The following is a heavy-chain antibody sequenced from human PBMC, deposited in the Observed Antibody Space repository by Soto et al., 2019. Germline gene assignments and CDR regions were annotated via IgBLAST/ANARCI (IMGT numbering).Heavy chain of an antibody. V-gene: IGHV3-33*01. Sequence: GGSLSLSCAASGFPFSSYGMHWVRQAPGKGRGWVPVIWYDGSNKYYADSVKGRFTISRDNSKNTLYLQMNSLRAEDTAVYYCARDGTYYDILTGFSAFPVEGAAAFDIWGQGTMVTVSS. D-gene: IGHD3-9*01. CDR1: GFPFSSYG. CDR3: ARDGTYYDILTGFSAFPVEGAAAFDI. J-gene: IGHJ3*02. CDR2: IWYDGSNK.